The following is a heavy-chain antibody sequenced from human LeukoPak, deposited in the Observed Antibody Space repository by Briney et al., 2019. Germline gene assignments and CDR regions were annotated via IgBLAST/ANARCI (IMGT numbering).Heavy chain of an antibody. J-gene: IGHJ4*02. CDR2: IYVSGST. D-gene: IGHD3/OR15-3a*01. V-gene: IGHV4-4*07. CDR3: AREIDFPGGLRIDF. CDR1: GVSMSSYY. Sequence: PSETLSLTCSISGVSMSSYYWNWIRKPAGEGLEWIGRIYVSGSTSYNPSLKSRVTMSIDTSKNQFSLNLNSVTAADTAVYYCAREIDFPGGLRIDFWGQGILVTVSS.